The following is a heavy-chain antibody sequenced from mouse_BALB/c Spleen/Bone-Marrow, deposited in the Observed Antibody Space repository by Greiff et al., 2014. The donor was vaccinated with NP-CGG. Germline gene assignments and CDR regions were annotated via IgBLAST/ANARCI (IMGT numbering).Heavy chain of an antibody. J-gene: IGHJ4*01. CDR2: IHPGDGDT. Sequence: VQLQQSGAELARPGSSVKISCKASGYAFSSYWMNWVKQRPGQGLEWIGQIHPGDGDTNYNGKFKGKATLTADKSSSTAYMQLSSLTSEDSAVYFCARGVPMDYWGQGTSVTVSS. CDR3: ARGVPMDY. V-gene: IGHV1-80*01. CDR1: GYAFSSYW.